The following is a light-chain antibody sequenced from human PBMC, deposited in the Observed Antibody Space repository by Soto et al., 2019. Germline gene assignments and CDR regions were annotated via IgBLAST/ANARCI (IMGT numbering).Light chain of an antibody. CDR3: AAWDDNMSGGHYI. CDR1: SSNIGVNT. V-gene: IGLV1-44*01. J-gene: IGLJ1*01. CDR2: SNH. Sequence: QSVLTQTPSASGTPGQRVTISCSGSSSNIGVNTVNWYQHVPGTAPTLVIYSNHQRPSGVPDRFSGSRSGTSASLAISGLQSEDEADYYCAAWDDNMSGGHYIFGTGPKVTVL.